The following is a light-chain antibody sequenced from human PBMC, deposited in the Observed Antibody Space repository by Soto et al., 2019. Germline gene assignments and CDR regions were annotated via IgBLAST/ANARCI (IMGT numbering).Light chain of an antibody. Sequence: QSVLTQPASVSGSPGQSITISCTGTSSDVGGYDFVSWYQHHPGKAPRLMIYDVSHRPSGVSDRFSASKSGNTASLTISGLLAEDEADYYCSSYTSFSTYVFGTGTQLTVL. CDR2: DVS. CDR1: SSDVGGYDF. V-gene: IGLV2-14*03. J-gene: IGLJ1*01. CDR3: SSYTSFSTYV.